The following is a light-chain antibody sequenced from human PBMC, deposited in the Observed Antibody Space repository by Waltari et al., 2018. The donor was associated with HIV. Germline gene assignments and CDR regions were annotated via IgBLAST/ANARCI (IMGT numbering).Light chain of an antibody. V-gene: IGKV3-20*01. CDR1: QSVSSSY. CDR3: QQYGSSPLT. Sequence: EIVLTQSPVTLSLSPGERATLSCRASQSVSSSYLAWYQQKPGQAPRLLIYGTSSRATGIPDRFSGRGSGTDFTLTISRLEPEDFAVYYCQQYGSSPLTFGQGTKVEIK. J-gene: IGKJ1*01. CDR2: GTS.